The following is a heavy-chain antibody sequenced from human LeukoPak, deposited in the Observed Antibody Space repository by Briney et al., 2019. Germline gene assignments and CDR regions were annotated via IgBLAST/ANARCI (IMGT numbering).Heavy chain of an antibody. V-gene: IGHV3-30-3*01. CDR1: GFTFSSYA. Sequence: PGGSLRLSCAASGFTFSSYAMHWVRQAPGKGLEWVAVISYDGSNKYYADSVKGRFTISRDNSKNTLYLQMNSLRAEDTAVYYCARAMGATAYWYFDLWGRGTLVTVSS. D-gene: IGHD1-26*01. J-gene: IGHJ2*01. CDR3: ARAMGATAYWYFDL. CDR2: ISYDGSNK.